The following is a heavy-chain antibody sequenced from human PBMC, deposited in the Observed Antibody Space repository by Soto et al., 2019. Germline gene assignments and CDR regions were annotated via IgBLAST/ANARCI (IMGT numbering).Heavy chain of an antibody. CDR3: TRGPSGDKVDY. J-gene: IGHJ4*02. CDR1: GGSISSYY. Sequence: SETLSLTCTVSGGSISSYYWSWIRQPPDKGLECIGHIYNGGSTYNNPSLNSRVTISVDTSKNQFSLKLSSVSAADTAVYYCTRGPSGDKVDYRGQGTLVTVSS. CDR2: IYNGGST. V-gene: IGHV4-4*09. D-gene: IGHD7-27*01.